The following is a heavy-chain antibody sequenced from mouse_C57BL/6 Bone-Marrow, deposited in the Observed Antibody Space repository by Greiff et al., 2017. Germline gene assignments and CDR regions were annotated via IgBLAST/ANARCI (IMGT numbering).Heavy chain of an antibody. Sequence: QVQLQQSGAELARPGASVKLSCKASGYTFTSYGISWVKQRTGQGLEWIGEIYPRSGNTYYNEKFNGKGTLTADKSSSTAYMELRSLTSEDSAVYFCAREGDCHWYFDVWGTGTTVTVSS. CDR2: IYPRSGNT. V-gene: IGHV1-81*01. CDR1: GYTFTSYG. CDR3: AREGDCHWYFDV. J-gene: IGHJ1*03.